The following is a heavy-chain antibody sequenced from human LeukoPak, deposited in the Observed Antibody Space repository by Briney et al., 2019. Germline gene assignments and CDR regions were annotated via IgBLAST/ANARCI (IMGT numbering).Heavy chain of an antibody. D-gene: IGHD5-24*01. CDR3: AREERWLQFID. Sequence: PSETLSLTCAVYGGSFSGYYWSWIRQPPGKGLEWIGSIYYSGSTYYNPSLKSRVTISVDTSKNQFSLKLSSVTAADTAVYYCAREERWLQFIDWGQGTLVTVSS. CDR2: IYYSGST. J-gene: IGHJ4*02. V-gene: IGHV4-34*01. CDR1: GGSFSGYY.